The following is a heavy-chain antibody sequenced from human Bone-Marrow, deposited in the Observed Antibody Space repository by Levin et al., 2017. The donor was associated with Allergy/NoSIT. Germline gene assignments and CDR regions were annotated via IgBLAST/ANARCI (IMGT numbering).Heavy chain of an antibody. CDR1: GFTFSSYA. J-gene: IGHJ5*02. D-gene: IGHD1-26*01. CDR2: ISGTGGGT. V-gene: IGHV3-23*01. CDR3: AKSGGSYPNWFDP. Sequence: GGSLRLSCAASGFTFSSYAMSWVRQAPGKGLEWVSGISGTGGGTYYADSVKGRFSISRDNSNNTLHLLMNRLRAEDTALYYCAKSGGSYPNWFDPWGQGTLVTVSS.